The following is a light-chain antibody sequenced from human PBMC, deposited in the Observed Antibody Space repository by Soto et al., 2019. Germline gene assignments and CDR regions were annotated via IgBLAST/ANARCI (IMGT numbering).Light chain of an antibody. J-gene: IGKJ4*01. CDR1: QDISSC. CDR2: AAS. V-gene: IGKV1-12*01. CDR3: QQGDSLPFT. Sequence: DIQMTQSPSSVSASVGDTVTITCRASQDISSCVAWYQQKPGKAPKLLISAASSLQSGVPTRVSGSGSGTDFTLIISGLQPEDFAPYFCQQGDSLPFTFGGGTKVEIK.